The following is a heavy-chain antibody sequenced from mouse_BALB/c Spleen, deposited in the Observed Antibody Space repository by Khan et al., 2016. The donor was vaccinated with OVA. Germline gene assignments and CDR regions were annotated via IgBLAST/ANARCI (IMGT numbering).Heavy chain of an antibody. CDR3: VKGYDYDGTY. CDR2: INTYTGET. CDR1: GYTFTNYG. Sequence: QIQLVQSGPELKKPGEIVKISCKASGYTFTNYGMNWVKQAPGKGLKWMGWINTYTGETTYADDFKGRFAFSLETSASTAYLQINSLRNEDTATYFCVKGYDYDGTYWGQGTLITVS. D-gene: IGHD2-4*01. J-gene: IGHJ3*01. V-gene: IGHV9-3-1*01.